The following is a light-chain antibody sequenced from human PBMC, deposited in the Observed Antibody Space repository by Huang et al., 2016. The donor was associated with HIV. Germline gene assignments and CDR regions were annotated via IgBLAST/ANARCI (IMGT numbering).Light chain of an antibody. CDR3: QQSYSTPPIT. J-gene: IGKJ5*01. CDR1: QSISSY. Sequence: DIQMTQSPSSLSASVGDRVTITCRASQSISSYLNWYQQKPGKAPKLLIYAASSLQSGVPSRCSGSGSGTAFTLTISSLQPEDFATYYCQQSYSTPPITFGQGTRLEMK. V-gene: IGKV1-39*01. CDR2: AAS.